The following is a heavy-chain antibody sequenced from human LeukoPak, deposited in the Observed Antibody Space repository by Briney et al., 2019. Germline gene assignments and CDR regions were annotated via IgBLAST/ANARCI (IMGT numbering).Heavy chain of an antibody. V-gene: IGHV4-34*01. CDR2: INHSGST. D-gene: IGHD6-13*01. CDR1: GGSFSGYY. Sequence: SETLSLTCAVYGGSFSGYYWNWIRQPPGKGLEWIGEINHSGSTNYNPSLKSRVTISVDTSKNQFSLKLSSVTAADTAVYYCARHRAAAGTDYWGQGTLVTVSS. J-gene: IGHJ4*02. CDR3: ARHRAAAGTDY.